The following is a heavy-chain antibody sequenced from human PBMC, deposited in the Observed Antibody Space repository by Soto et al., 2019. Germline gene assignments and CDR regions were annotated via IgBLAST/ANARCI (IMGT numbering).Heavy chain of an antibody. CDR1: GGSVSSGVFS. CDR2: ISHGGSP. V-gene: IGHV4-30-2*01. J-gene: IGHJ6*02. Sequence: SETLSLTCAVSGGSVSSGVFSWNWIRQPPGQGLEWIGYISHGGSPHYTPSLRSRVSISVDRSTNVISLNLTSMTPADTAVYFCDRGQYYYAMDVWGQGTTVTVSS. CDR3: DRGQYYYAMDV.